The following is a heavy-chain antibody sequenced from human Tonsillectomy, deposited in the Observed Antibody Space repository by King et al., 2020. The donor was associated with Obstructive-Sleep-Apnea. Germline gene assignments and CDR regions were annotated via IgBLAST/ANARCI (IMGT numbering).Heavy chain of an antibody. CDR3: ARGRSSSRRFWYFDL. D-gene: IGHD6-19*01. Sequence: VQLQESGPGLVKPTQTLSLTCTVSGDSISSGAFYWTWIRQHPGQGLEWLGHIYHSGNTVYNSSPRSRLIISMDTSKNEFSLKLTSVTAADTALYYCARGRSSSRRFWYFDLWGRATLVTVSS. V-gene: IGHV4-31*03. CDR1: GDSISSGAFY. J-gene: IGHJ2*01. CDR2: IYHSGNT.